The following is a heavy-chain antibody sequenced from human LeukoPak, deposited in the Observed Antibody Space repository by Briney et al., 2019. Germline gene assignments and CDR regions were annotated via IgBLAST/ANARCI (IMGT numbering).Heavy chain of an antibody. D-gene: IGHD6-19*01. Sequence: GGSLRLSCAASGFTFSSYSMNWVRHAPGKGLEWVSSISSSSSYIYYADSVKGRFTISRDNAKNSLYLQMNSLRAEDTAVYYCARERQWLGSDYWGQGTLVTVSS. V-gene: IGHV3-21*01. CDR3: ARERQWLGSDY. CDR2: ISSSSSYI. J-gene: IGHJ4*02. CDR1: GFTFSSYS.